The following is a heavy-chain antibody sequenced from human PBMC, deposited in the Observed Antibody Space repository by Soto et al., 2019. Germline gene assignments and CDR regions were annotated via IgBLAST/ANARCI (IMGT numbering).Heavy chain of an antibody. Sequence: ASVKVSCKASGYTFTSYGISWVRQAPGQGLEWMGWISAYNGNTNYAQKLQGRVTMTTDTSTSTAYMELRSLRSDDTAVYYCARRRYCTNGVCYTPDPWGQGTLVTVSS. CDR3: ARRRYCTNGVCYTPDP. D-gene: IGHD2-8*01. V-gene: IGHV1-18*01. J-gene: IGHJ5*02. CDR1: GYTFTSYG. CDR2: ISAYNGNT.